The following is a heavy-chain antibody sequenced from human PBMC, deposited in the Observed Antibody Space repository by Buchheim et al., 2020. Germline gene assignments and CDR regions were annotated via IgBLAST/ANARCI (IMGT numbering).Heavy chain of an antibody. CDR1: GFTFNTYS. CDR2: ISSGSSII. D-gene: IGHD1-26*01. V-gene: IGHV3-48*04. Sequence: EVRLVESGGGLVQPGGSLRLSCAASGFTFNTYSMNWVRQAPGKGLEWVSYISSGSSIIYYADSVKGRFTISRDNAKNSLYLQMNSLRAEDTAVYYCARGNSGNYVDYWGQGTL. J-gene: IGHJ4*02. CDR3: ARGNSGNYVDY.